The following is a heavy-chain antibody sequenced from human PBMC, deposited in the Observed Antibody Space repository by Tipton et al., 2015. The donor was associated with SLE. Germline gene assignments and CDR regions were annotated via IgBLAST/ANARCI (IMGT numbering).Heavy chain of an antibody. D-gene: IGHD6-6*01. V-gene: IGHV4-59*11. CDR2: IYYSGST. Sequence: TLSLTCTVSGGSISSHYWSWIRQPPGKGLEWIGYIYYSGSTNYNPSLKSRVTLSVDTSKNQFSLKLSSVTAADTAVYYCARDSLAARYAFDIWGQGTMVTVSS. CDR3: ARDSLAARYAFDI. CDR1: GGSISSHY. J-gene: IGHJ3*02.